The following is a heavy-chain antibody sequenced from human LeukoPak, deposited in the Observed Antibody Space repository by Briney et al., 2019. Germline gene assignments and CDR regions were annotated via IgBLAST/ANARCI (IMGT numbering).Heavy chain of an antibody. CDR3: AKGNDVWGSYRTEFDF. CDR1: GYTFRSHA. Sequence: GGSLRPSCAASGYTFRSHAMTWVRQAPGKGLEWVSVISGSGNNTYYADSVKGRFTISRDNSKNTLYLQMNSLRPEDTAVYYCAKGNDVWGSYRTEFDFWGQGTLVAVSS. D-gene: IGHD3-16*02. J-gene: IGHJ4*02. V-gene: IGHV3-23*01. CDR2: ISGSGNNT.